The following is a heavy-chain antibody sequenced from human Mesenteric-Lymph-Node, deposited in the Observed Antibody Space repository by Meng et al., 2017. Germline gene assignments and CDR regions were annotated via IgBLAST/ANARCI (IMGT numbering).Heavy chain of an antibody. D-gene: IGHD6-19*01. J-gene: IGHJ4*02. V-gene: IGHV3-30*19. Sequence: GESLKISCAASGFTFSSYGMHWVRQAPGKGLEWVAVISADGRNLYYADSVKGRFTISRDKSKNTLFLQMNNLRAEDTAVYYCARVMPLDIGWYREPFDYWGQGTLVTVSS. CDR3: ARVMPLDIGWYREPFDY. CDR2: ISADGRNL. CDR1: GFTFSSYG.